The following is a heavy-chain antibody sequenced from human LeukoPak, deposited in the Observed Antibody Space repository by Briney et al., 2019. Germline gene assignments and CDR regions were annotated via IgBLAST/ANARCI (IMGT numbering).Heavy chain of an antibody. Sequence: ASVKVSCKASGGTFSSYAISWVRQAPGQGLEWMGGIIPIFGTANYAQKFQGRVTITADESTSTAYMELSSLRSEDTAVYDCARDDTYYYGSSGYYYQPYFDYWGQGTLVTVSS. J-gene: IGHJ4*02. CDR3: ARDDTYYYGSSGYYYQPYFDY. D-gene: IGHD3-22*01. CDR2: IIPIFGTA. V-gene: IGHV1-69*13. CDR1: GGTFSSYA.